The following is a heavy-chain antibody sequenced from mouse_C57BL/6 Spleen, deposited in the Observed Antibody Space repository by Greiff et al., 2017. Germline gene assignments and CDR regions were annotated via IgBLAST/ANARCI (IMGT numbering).Heavy chain of an antibody. CDR2: SRNKANDYTT. CDR3: ARDAGDWDGGYFDV. J-gene: IGHJ1*03. Sequence: EVKLVESGGGLVQSGRSLRLSCATSGFTFSDFYMEWVRQAPGKGLEWIAASRNKANDYTTEYSASVKGRFIVSRDTSQSILYLQMNALRAEDTAIYYCARDAGDWDGGYFDVWGTGTTVTVSS. D-gene: IGHD4-1*01. V-gene: IGHV7-1*01. CDR1: GFTFSDFY.